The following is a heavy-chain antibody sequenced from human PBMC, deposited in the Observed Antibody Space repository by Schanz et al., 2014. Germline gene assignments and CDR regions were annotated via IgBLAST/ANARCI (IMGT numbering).Heavy chain of an antibody. Sequence: ESGGGVVQPGRSLRLSCAASGFIFSSYGLHWVRQAPGKGLEWVAFIRYDGSNKYYADSVKGRFTISRDNSENTLYLQMNSLRAEDTALYYCARDSGPYYDKSMDVWGQGTTVAVSS. D-gene: IGHD3-9*01. CDR3: ARDSGPYYDKSMDV. CDR1: GFIFSSYG. CDR2: IRYDGSNK. V-gene: IGHV3-33*01. J-gene: IGHJ6*02.